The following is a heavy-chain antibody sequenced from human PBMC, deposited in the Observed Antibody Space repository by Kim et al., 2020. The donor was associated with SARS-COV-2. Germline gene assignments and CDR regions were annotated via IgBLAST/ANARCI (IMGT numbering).Heavy chain of an antibody. Sequence: GGSLRLSCAASGFSFSNYWMSWVRQAPGKGLQWVANIKQDGSEINYVDSVKGRFTISGDNAKNSVYLQMNSLRAEDTAVYYCARSPGRVNYYYYFYMDVWGKGTTVTVSS. CDR2: IKQDGSEI. D-gene: IGHD1-26*01. CDR3: ARSPGRVNYYYYFYMDV. J-gene: IGHJ6*03. V-gene: IGHV3-7*01. CDR1: GFSFSNYW.